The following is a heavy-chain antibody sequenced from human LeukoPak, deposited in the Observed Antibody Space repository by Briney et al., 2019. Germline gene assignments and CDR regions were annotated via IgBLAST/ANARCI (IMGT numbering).Heavy chain of an antibody. CDR1: GYTFTIYG. CDR2: ISAYGNT. CDR3: ARGIIGYYFDY. V-gene: IGHV1-18*01. J-gene: IGHJ4*02. Sequence: GASVKVSCKTSGYTFTIYGISWVRQAPGQGLEWMGLISAYGNTNYAQNLQGRVTMPTDTSTSAAYMELRSLRSDDTAVYYCARGIIGYYFDYWGQGTLVTVSS. D-gene: IGHD2-15*01.